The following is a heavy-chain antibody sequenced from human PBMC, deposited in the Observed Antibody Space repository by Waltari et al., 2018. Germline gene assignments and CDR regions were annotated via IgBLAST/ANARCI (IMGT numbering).Heavy chain of an antibody. CDR3: VRQEALENGVFDI. Sequence: QGQLVQSGDDVQKPGASVKVSCKTSGYKFTSYGISWVRQAPGQGLEWMAWISTYNGNTYYAQRFQGRVTVTTDTSTSTVYMDLTSLRSDDTAVYYCVRQEALENGVFDIWGQGTKVSVSS. CDR1: GYKFTSYG. CDR2: ISTYNGNT. D-gene: IGHD3-3*01. J-gene: IGHJ3*02. V-gene: IGHV1-18*01.